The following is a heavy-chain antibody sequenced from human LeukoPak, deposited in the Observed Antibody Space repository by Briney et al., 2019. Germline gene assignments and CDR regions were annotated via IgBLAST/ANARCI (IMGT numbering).Heavy chain of an antibody. CDR2: TNPYSGGT. CDR1: GYTFTSYG. Sequence: GASVKVSCKASGYTFTSYGISWVRQAPGQGLEWMGWTNPYSGGTVYAQKFQGRVTMTRDTSISTAYMELSRLTSDDTAVYYCASRGIYLLDNWGQGTLVTVSS. D-gene: IGHD3-10*01. J-gene: IGHJ4*02. CDR3: ASRGIYLLDN. V-gene: IGHV1-2*02.